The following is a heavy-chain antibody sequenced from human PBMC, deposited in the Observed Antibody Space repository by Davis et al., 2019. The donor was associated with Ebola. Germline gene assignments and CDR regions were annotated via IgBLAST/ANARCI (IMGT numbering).Heavy chain of an antibody. Sequence: GGSLRLSCKGSGYSFTSYWIGWVHQMPGKGLEWMGIIYPGDSDTRYSPSFQGQVTISADKSISTAYLQWSSLKASDTAMYYCARSHYDFWSGYHDAFDIWGQGTMVTVSS. CDR2: IYPGDSDT. V-gene: IGHV5-51*07. CDR3: ARSHYDFWSGYHDAFDI. CDR1: GYSFTSYW. J-gene: IGHJ3*02. D-gene: IGHD3-3*01.